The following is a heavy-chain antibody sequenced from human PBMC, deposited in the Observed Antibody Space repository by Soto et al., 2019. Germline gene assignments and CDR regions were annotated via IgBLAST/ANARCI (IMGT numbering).Heavy chain of an antibody. CDR2: IWYDGSNE. D-gene: IGHD6-13*01. Sequence: GGSLRLSCAASGFTFSSYGMHWVRQAPGKGLEWVAIIWYDGSNENYVDSVKGRFTISRDNPKNTLYLQMNSLRAEDTAGYYCAGGMYPRYSSNWQVFDYWGQGTLVTVSS. CDR1: GFTFSSYG. V-gene: IGHV3-33*01. J-gene: IGHJ4*02. CDR3: AGGMYPRYSSNWQVFDY.